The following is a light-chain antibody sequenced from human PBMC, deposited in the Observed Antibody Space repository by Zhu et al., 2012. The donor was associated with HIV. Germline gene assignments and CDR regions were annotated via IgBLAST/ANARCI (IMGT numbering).Light chain of an antibody. J-gene: IGKJ1*01. CDR2: GPS. Sequence: EIVLTQSPGTLSLSPGERATLSCRASQSVGSTYLAWYQQKPGQALRLLIYGPSNRATGIPDRFSGSGSGTDFTLTISRLESEDFAVYYCQQYFRSPYRPFGQGTKLEIK. V-gene: IGKV3-20*01. CDR3: QQYFRSPYRP. CDR1: QSVGSTY.